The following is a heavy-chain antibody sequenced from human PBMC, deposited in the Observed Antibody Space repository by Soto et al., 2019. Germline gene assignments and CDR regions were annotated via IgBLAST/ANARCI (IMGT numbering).Heavy chain of an antibody. CDR2: IYYSGST. Sequence: QVQLQASGPGLVKPSETMSLPCTVSGGSISRYYCSWIRQPPRNGLEWIGYIYYSGSTNYIPSLKIRVTLSVETSKNQFSLQLSSVTAADTAVYYCARRNVSGFDYWGQGTLVTVSS. J-gene: IGHJ4*02. CDR1: GGSISRYY. V-gene: IGHV4-59*08. CDR3: ARRNVSGFDY. D-gene: IGHD6-19*01.